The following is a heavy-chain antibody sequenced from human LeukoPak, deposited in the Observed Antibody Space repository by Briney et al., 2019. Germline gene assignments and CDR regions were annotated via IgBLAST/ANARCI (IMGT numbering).Heavy chain of an antibody. D-gene: IGHD3-10*01. Sequence: GGSLRLSCTASGFTFSSYAMHWVRQAPGKGLEWVAVISYDGSNKYYADSVKGRFTISRDNSKNTLYLQMNSLRAEDTAVYYCARAAGLVRGVIVYWGQGTLVTVSS. J-gene: IGHJ4*02. CDR1: GFTFSSYA. CDR3: ARAAGLVRGVIVY. CDR2: ISYDGSNK. V-gene: IGHV3-30*04.